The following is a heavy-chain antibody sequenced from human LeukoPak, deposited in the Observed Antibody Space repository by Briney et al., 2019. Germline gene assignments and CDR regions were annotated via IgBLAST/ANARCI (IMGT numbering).Heavy chain of an antibody. J-gene: IGHJ3*02. D-gene: IGHD3-3*01. CDR1: GFTFSSYA. CDR2: IDDSGANA. CDR3: TKGLSLSIFGVTGALIAFDI. Sequence: PGGSLRLSCAASGFTFSSYAMCWVRQAPGKGLEWVSNIDDSGANAYYGDSVKGRFTISRDNSRNTLYLQMNSLRVDDTAVYYCTKGLSLSIFGVTGALIAFDIWGQGTVVTVSS. V-gene: IGHV3-23*01.